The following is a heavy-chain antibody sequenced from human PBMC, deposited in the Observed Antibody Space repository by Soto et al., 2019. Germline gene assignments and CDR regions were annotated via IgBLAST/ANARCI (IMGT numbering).Heavy chain of an antibody. CDR2: ISGSGGST. CDR1: GFTFSSYA. J-gene: IGHJ5*02. D-gene: IGHD2-15*01. V-gene: IGHV3-23*01. CDR3: AKMRGVVVVVAATRGYNWFGP. Sequence: PVGSLRLSCAASGFTFSSYAMSWVRQAPGKGLEWVSAISGSGGSTYYADSVKGRFTISRDNSKNTLYLQMNSLRAEDTAVYYCAKMRGVVVVVAATRGYNWFGPWGQGTLVTVSS.